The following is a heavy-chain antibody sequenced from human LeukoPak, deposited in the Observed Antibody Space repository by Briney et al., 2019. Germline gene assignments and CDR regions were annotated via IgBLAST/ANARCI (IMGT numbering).Heavy chain of an antibody. CDR2: VFDSGGT. CDR3: ARGYSSSWNYFDY. V-gene: IGHV4-59*01. D-gene: IGHD6-13*01. CDR1: GGSISNYW. Sequence: PSETLSLNCTVSGGSISNYWWSWIRQPPGKGLEWIGYVFDSGGTNYNPSLKSRVTISVDTSKKQFSLKLSSVTAADTAVYYCARGYSSSWNYFDYWGQGTLVTVSS. J-gene: IGHJ4*02.